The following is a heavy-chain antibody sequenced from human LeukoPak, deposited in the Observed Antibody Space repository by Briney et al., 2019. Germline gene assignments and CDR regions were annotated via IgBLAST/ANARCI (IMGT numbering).Heavy chain of an antibody. D-gene: IGHD3-10*01. Sequence: GASVKVSCKASGGTFSSYAISWVRQAPGQGLERMGGIIPIFGTANYAQKFQGRVTIAADKSTSTAYMELSSLRSEDTAVYYCAREGGTYGRGNWFDPWGQGTLVTVSS. V-gene: IGHV1-69*06. CDR1: GGTFSSYA. CDR3: AREGGTYGRGNWFDP. J-gene: IGHJ5*02. CDR2: IIPIFGTA.